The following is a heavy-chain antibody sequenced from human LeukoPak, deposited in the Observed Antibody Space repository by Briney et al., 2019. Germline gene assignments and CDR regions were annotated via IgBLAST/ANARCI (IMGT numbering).Heavy chain of an antibody. Sequence: GGSLRLSCAASGFAFSSYTVNWVRQAPGKGLEWVSAISGSGGSTYYADSVKGRFTISRDDSKNTLYLQMNSLRAEDTAVYYCAGSYSSGWYGYWGQGTLVTVSS. D-gene: IGHD6-19*01. CDR1: GFAFSSYT. V-gene: IGHV3-23*01. J-gene: IGHJ4*02. CDR2: ISGSGGST. CDR3: AGSYSSGWYGY.